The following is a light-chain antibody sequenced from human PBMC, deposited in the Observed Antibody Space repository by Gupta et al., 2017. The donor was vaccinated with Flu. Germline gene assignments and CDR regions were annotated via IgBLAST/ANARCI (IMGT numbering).Light chain of an antibody. CDR1: QSVSSSY. J-gene: IGKJ5*01. CDR3: QHGT. Sequence: EIVLTQSPGPRSLSPGERATLSCRASQSVSSSYLAWYQQKPGKAPRLLIYGAASSATCIPDRFSGSGSGTDFTLTISRLEPEDFAVYYCQHGTFGQGTRLEIK. CDR2: GAA. V-gene: IGKV3-20*01.